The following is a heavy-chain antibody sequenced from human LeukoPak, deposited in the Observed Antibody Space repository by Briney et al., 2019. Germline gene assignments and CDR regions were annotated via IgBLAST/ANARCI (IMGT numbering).Heavy chain of an antibody. V-gene: IGHV3-30*04. Sequence: GGSLRLSCAASGFTFSSYAMHWVRQAPGKGLEWVAVISYDGSNKYYADSVKGRFTISRDNSKNTLYLQMNSLRAEDTAVYYCARSVYGSGSLYFDYWGQGTLVTVSS. CDR2: ISYDGSNK. J-gene: IGHJ4*02. CDR1: GFTFSSYA. D-gene: IGHD3-10*01. CDR3: ARSVYGSGSLYFDY.